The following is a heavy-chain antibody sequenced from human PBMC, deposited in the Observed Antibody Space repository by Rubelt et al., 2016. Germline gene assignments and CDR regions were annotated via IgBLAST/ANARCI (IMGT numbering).Heavy chain of an antibody. D-gene: IGHD1-26*01. Sequence: GKGLVWVSRISGDGSITNYVDSVKGRFTISRDNAKNTLYLQMNSLRAEDTAVYYCARDGVGATGTFDIWGQGTMVTVSS. CDR3: ARDGVGATGTFDI. J-gene: IGHJ3*02. V-gene: IGHV3-74*01. CDR2: ISGDGSIT.